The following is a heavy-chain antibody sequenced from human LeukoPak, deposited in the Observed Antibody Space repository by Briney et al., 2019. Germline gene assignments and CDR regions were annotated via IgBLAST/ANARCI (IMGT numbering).Heavy chain of an antibody. V-gene: IGHV3-23*01. CDR2: ISGSGGST. CDR1: GFTFSSYA. J-gene: IGHJ6*02. D-gene: IGHD6-19*01. CDR3: ARDSSGWYSYYYYGMDV. Sequence: GGSLRLSCAASGFTFSSYAMSWVRQAPGKGLEWVSAISGSGGSTYYADSVKGRFTISRDNSKNTLYLQMNSLRAEDTAVYYCARDSSGWYSYYYYGMDVWGQGPTVTVSS.